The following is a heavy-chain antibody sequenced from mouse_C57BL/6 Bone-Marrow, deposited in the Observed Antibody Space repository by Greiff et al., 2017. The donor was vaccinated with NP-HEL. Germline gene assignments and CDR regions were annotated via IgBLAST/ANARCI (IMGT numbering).Heavy chain of an antibody. V-gene: IGHV14-4*01. J-gene: IGHJ2*01. CDR3: TTDYYGSSYDFDY. Sequence: EVQLQQSGAELVRPGASVKLSCTASGFNIKDDYMHWVKQRPEQGLEWIGWIDPENGDTEYASKFQGKATITADTSSNPAYLQLSSLTSEDTAVYYCTTDYYGSSYDFDYWGQGTTLTVSS. D-gene: IGHD1-1*01. CDR1: GFNIKDDY. CDR2: IDPENGDT.